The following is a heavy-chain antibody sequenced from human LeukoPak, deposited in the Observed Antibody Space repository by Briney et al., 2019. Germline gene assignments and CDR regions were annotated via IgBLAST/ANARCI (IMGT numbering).Heavy chain of an antibody. CDR3: ARDLSSGWNDY. CDR1: GYGFINYG. CDR2: INAYKRST. D-gene: IGHD6-19*01. V-gene: IGHV1-18*01. J-gene: IGHJ4*02. Sequence: ASVKVSCKTSGYGFINYGTNWVRQAPGQGLEWMGWINAYKRSTSYTQKFQGRVTMTTDTSTSTAYMELKSLRSDDTAVYYCARDLSSGWNDYWGQGTLVTVSS.